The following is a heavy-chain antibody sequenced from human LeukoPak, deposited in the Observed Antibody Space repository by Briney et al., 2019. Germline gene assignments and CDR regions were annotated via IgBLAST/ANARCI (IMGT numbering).Heavy chain of an antibody. CDR3: AKLPVSYSSGWSNFDY. Sequence: GGSLRLSCAASGFTFSSYAMSWVRQAPGKGLEWVSAISGSGGSTYYADSVKGRFTISRDNSKNTLYLQMNSLRAEDTAVYYCAKLPVSYSSGWSNFDYWGQGTLVTVSS. V-gene: IGHV3-23*01. D-gene: IGHD6-19*01. J-gene: IGHJ4*02. CDR1: GFTFSSYA. CDR2: ISGSGGST.